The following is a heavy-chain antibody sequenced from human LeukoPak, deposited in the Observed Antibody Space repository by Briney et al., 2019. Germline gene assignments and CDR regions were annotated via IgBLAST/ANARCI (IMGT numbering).Heavy chain of an antibody. D-gene: IGHD2-15*01. CDR3: ARQGYCSGGSCPHYYYYYYMDV. J-gene: IGHJ6*03. CDR1: GGSISSYY. V-gene: IGHV4-59*08. CDR2: IYYSGSN. Sequence: SETLSLTCTVSGGSISSYYWSWIRQPPGRGLEWIGYIYYSGSNNYNPSPKSRATRSGDTSKHQFSLTLSSVTAADPAVYYCARQGYCSGGSCPHYYYYYYMDVWGKGTPVTVSS.